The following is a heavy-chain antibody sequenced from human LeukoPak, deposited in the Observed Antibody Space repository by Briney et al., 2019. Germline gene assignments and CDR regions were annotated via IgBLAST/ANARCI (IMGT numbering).Heavy chain of an antibody. CDR2: ISYTGST. J-gene: IGHJ4*02. V-gene: IGHV4-30-4*01. CDR3: ARAAWYRFDS. Sequence: SQTLSLTCTVAGGSISSSGYYWNWIRQPPGKGLEWIGYISYTGSTYYNPSLKSRVTISIDTSKNQFSLKLSSVTAADTAVYSCARAAWYRFDSWGQGTLVSVSS. CDR1: GGSISSSGYY. D-gene: IGHD2-15*01.